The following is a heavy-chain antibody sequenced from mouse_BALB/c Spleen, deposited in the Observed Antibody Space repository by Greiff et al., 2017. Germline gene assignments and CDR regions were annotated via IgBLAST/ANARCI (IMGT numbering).Heavy chain of an antibody. Sequence: VKLMESGAELVRPGSSVKISCKASGYAFSSYWMNWVKQRPGQGLEWIGQIYPGDGDTNYNGKFKGKATLTADKSSSTAYMQLSSLTSEDSAVYFCAREDYGRSSWGQGTLVTVSA. V-gene: IGHV1-80*01. CDR1: GYAFSSYW. CDR3: AREDYGRSS. D-gene: IGHD1-1*01. CDR2: IYPGDGDT. J-gene: IGHJ3*01.